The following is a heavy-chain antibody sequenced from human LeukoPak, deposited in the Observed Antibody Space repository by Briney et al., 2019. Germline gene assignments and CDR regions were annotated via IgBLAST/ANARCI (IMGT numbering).Heavy chain of an antibody. D-gene: IGHD6-13*01. CDR3: ARGKAAAADFDY. V-gene: IGHV4-34*01. CDR1: DGSFSGYY. CDR2: INDSGGT. J-gene: IGHJ4*02. Sequence: SETLSLTCAVFDGSFSGYYWTWIRQFPGRGLEWIGEINDSGGTNYSPSLKSRVTISVDPSKNQFSLKLSSVTAADTAVYYCARGKAAAADFDYWGQGTLVTVSS.